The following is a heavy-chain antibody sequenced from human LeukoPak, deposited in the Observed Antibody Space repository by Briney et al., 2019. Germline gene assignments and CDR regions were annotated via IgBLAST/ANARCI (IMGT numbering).Heavy chain of an antibody. J-gene: IGHJ4*02. Sequence: ASVKVSCKASGYTFTSYGISWVRQAPGQGLEWMGWINPNSGGTNYAQKFQGRVTMTRDTSISTAYMELSRLTSDDTAVYYCAKDAIVRDYSNSDYWGQGTLVTVSS. CDR2: INPNSGGT. CDR1: GYTFTSYG. D-gene: IGHD4-11*01. CDR3: AKDAIVRDYSNSDY. V-gene: IGHV1-2*02.